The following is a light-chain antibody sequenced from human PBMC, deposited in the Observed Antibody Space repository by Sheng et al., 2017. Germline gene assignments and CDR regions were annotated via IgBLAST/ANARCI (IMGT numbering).Light chain of an antibody. CDR1: QSISSN. Sequence: EIVMTQSPVTLSVSPGERATLSCRASQSISSNLAWYQQKPGQAPRLLIYGASTRATGIPARFSGSGSGTEFTLTISSLQSEDFAVYFCQQHLSSPLTFGGGTKVEIK. CDR3: QQHLSSPLT. CDR2: GAS. V-gene: IGKV3-15*01. J-gene: IGKJ4*01.